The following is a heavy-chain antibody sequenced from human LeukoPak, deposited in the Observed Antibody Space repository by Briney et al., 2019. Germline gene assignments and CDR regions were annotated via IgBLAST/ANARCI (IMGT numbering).Heavy chain of an antibody. CDR2: ISGSGGST. Sequence: PGGSLRLSCAASGFTFSSYAMSWVRQAPGKGLEWVSAISGSGGSTYYADSVKGRFTISRDNAKNSLYLQMNSLRAEDTALYYCAKDIISRDYYYYGMDVWGQGTTVTVSS. CDR3: AKDIISRDYYYYGMDV. CDR1: GFTFSSYA. V-gene: IGHV3-23*01. D-gene: IGHD3-3*02. J-gene: IGHJ6*02.